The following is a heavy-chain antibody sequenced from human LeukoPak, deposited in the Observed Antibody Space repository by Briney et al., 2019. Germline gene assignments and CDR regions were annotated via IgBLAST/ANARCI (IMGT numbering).Heavy chain of an antibody. J-gene: IGHJ4*02. CDR1: GFTFDDYG. CDR2: MSADSATT. V-gene: IGHV3-23*01. CDR3: ARKSASGNYPLDY. D-gene: IGHD3-10*01. Sequence: QPGGSLRLSCAASGFTFDDYGMSWVRQAPGKGLEWVSVMSADSATTFYADSVKGRFTISRDNAKNTVFLQMSSLRAEDTALYYCARKSASGNYPLDYWGQGTLVTVSS.